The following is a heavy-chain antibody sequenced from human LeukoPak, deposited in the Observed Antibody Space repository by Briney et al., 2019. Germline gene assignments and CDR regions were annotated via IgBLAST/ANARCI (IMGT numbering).Heavy chain of an antibody. Sequence: SETLSLTWTVSGGSISGYYWSWIRQPPGKGLEWIGYIYYSGTTIYNPSLKSRLTISLDTSKNQFSLNLSSVTAADTAVYYYARDETHFYGSGSSNWFDPWGQGILVTVSS. CDR2: IYYSGTT. V-gene: IGHV4-59*12. CDR3: ARDETHFYGSGSSNWFDP. D-gene: IGHD3-10*01. J-gene: IGHJ5*02. CDR1: GGSISGYY.